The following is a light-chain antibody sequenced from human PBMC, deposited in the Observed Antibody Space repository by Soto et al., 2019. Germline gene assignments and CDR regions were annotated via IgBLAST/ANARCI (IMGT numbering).Light chain of an antibody. V-gene: IGKV3-15*01. CDR1: QSVGDK. Sequence: EIVMTQSPATLSVSPGERVTFSCGASQSVGDKLAWYRHKPGQAPRLLVSYASAGATGIPGRFSGSGSGTEFTLTIDSLQGEDFAVYYCQQFHTWPVTFGGGTKVEI. CDR2: YAS. J-gene: IGKJ4*01. CDR3: QQFHTWPVT.